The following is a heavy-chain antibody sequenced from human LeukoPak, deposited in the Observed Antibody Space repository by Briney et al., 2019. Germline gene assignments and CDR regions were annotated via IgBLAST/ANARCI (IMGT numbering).Heavy chain of an antibody. Sequence: SETLSLTCTVSGGSISSSSYYWGWIRQPPGKGLEWIGSIYYSGSTYYNPSLKSRDTISIDTSKNQFSLKLSSVTAADTAVYYCARLRIAAAGFDYWGQGTLVTVSS. V-gene: IGHV4-39*01. CDR3: ARLRIAAAGFDY. CDR2: IYYSGST. CDR1: GGSISSSSYY. D-gene: IGHD6-13*01. J-gene: IGHJ4*02.